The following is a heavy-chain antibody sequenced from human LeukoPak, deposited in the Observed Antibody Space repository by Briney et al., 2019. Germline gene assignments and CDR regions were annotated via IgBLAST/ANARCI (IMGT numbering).Heavy chain of an antibody. CDR2: IIYSGST. J-gene: IGHJ4*02. V-gene: IGHV4-59*08. CDR1: GDSISSYY. D-gene: IGHD3/OR15-3a*01. Sequence: SEALSLTCTVSGDSISSYYWSWIRQPPGKGLEWIGYIIYSGSTNYNPSLKSRVTISVDTSKNQFSLKLSSVTAADTAVYYCARVXGLNDYWGQGTLVTVSS. CDR3: ARVXGLNDY.